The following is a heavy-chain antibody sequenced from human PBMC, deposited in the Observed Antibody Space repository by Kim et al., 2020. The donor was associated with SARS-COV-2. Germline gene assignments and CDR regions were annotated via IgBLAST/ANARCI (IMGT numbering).Heavy chain of an antibody. J-gene: IGHJ4*02. CDR1: GYTFSGYY. CDR3: ARSKSPLPFDY. V-gene: IGHV1-2*06. CDR2: MNPTSGAT. Sequence: ASVKVSCKASGYTFSGYYMHWVRQAPGQGLEWMGRMNPTSGATNYAQKFQGRVTMTRDTSINTAYMELSSLRSDDTAVYYCARSKSPLPFDYWGQGTLVTVSS.